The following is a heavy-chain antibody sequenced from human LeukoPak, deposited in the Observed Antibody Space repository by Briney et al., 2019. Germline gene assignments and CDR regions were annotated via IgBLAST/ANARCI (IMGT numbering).Heavy chain of an antibody. D-gene: IGHD6-13*01. CDR3: AKAISSSWRDDAFDI. CDR2: VSGSGGST. CDR1: GFTFSTYA. V-gene: IGHV3-23*01. Sequence: GGSLRLSCAASGFTFSTYAMNWVRQAPGKGLEWVSGVSGSGGSTFYADSVKGRFTISGDISKNTLYLQMNSLRAEDTAVYYCAKAISSSWRDDAFDIWGQGTMVTVSS. J-gene: IGHJ3*02.